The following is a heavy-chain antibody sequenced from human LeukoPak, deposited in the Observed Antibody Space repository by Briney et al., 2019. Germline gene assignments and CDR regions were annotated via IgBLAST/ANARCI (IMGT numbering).Heavy chain of an antibody. CDR3: ARQGDFWSEGWFDP. CDR2: IYYSGST. CDR1: GGSISSHY. Sequence: SETLSLTCSVSGGSISSHYWSWIRQPPGKGLEWIGYIYYSGSTKYNPSLKSRVTISVDTSKNQFSLKLSSVTAADTAVYYCARQGDFWSEGWFDPWGQGTLVTVSS. V-gene: IGHV4-59*08. J-gene: IGHJ5*02. D-gene: IGHD3-3*01.